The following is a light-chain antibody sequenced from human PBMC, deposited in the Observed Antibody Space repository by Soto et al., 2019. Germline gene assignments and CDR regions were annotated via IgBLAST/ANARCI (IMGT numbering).Light chain of an antibody. CDR1: QIINSN. CDR3: QQYHKWPIT. Sequence: EIVMTQSPATLSVSPGEGATLSCRASQIINSNLAWYRHKPGQAPRLLIYRASTRAAGLPDRFSGSGSGIEFTLTISSLQSEDFAVYYFQQYHKWPITFGQGTKVDIK. J-gene: IGKJ1*01. V-gene: IGKV3-15*01. CDR2: RAS.